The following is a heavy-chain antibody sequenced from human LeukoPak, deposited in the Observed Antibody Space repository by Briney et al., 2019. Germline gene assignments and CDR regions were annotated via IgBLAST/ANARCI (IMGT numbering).Heavy chain of an antibody. CDR3: AKSTAMATTLFAY. CDR1: GFTFSNSA. J-gene: IGHJ4*02. D-gene: IGHD5-24*01. Sequence: GGSLRLSCAASGFTFSNSAMTWVRQAPGKGLEWVSTISDSGGGTYYADSVKGRFTISRDNSKNTLYLQMNSLRAGDTAIYYCAKSTAMATTLFAYWGQGALVTVSS. V-gene: IGHV3-23*01. CDR2: ISDSGGGT.